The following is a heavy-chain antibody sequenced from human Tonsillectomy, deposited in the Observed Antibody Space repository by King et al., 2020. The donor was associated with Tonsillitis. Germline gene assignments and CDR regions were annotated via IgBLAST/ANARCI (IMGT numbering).Heavy chain of an antibody. CDR2: IYPGDSDI. CDR1: GYSFTSNW. D-gene: IGHD1-26*01. J-gene: IGHJ3*02. Sequence: VQLVESGAEVKKPGESLKISCKGSGYSFTSNWIGWVRRMLGKGLEWMGIIYPGDSDITYSPSFQGQVTISVDKSISTAYLQWSSLKASDTAMYYCARVGASALEGAFDIWGQGTMVTVSS. V-gene: IGHV5-51*01. CDR3: ARVGASALEGAFDI.